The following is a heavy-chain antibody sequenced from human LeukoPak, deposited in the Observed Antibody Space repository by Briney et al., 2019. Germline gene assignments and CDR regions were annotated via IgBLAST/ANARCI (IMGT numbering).Heavy chain of an antibody. CDR2: ISDDGRRK. CDR1: GFSFISYG. D-gene: IGHD4-17*01. J-gene: IGHJ4*02. V-gene: IGHV3-30*18. CDR3: AKRPSDYGDYVSYFDY. Sequence: GGSLRLSCAASGFSFISYGVHWVRQAPGKGLEWVGVISDDGRRKDYADSVKGRFTISRDNSKDTLYLQMNSLRAEDTAVYYCAKRPSDYGDYVSYFDYWGQGTLVTVSS.